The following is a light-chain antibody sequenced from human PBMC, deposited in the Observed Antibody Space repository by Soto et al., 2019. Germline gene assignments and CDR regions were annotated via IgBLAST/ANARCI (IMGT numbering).Light chain of an antibody. Sequence: EIVLTQSPGTLSLSPGERATLSCRASQSVSSNYLAWYQQKPGQAPGLLIHGASSRATGIPDRFSGSGSGTDFTLTISRLEPEDFAVYYCHQYGTSPWPVGEGPKVEIQ. CDR1: QSVSSNY. V-gene: IGKV3-20*01. J-gene: IGKJ1*01. CDR3: HQYGTSPWP. CDR2: GAS.